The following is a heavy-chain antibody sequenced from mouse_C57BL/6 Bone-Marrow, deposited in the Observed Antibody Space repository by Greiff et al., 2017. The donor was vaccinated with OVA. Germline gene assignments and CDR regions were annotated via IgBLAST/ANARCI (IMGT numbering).Heavy chain of an antibody. CDR3: ARPYYSNYGGYFDY. CDR1: GFTFSDYG. J-gene: IGHJ2*01. CDR2: ISSGSSTI. D-gene: IGHD2-5*01. Sequence: EVQLQQSGGGLVKPGGSLKLSCAASGFTFSDYGMHWVRQAPEKGLEWVAYISSGSSTIYYADTVKGRFTISRDNAKNTLFLQMTSLRSEDTAMYYCARPYYSNYGGYFDYWGQGTTLTGSS. V-gene: IGHV5-17*01.